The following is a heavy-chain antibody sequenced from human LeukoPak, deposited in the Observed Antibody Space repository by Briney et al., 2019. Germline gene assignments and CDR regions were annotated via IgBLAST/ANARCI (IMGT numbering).Heavy chain of an antibody. D-gene: IGHD6-19*01. V-gene: IGHV4-59*01. CDR3: ASSWESIAVAGTNAFDI. Sequence: SETLSLTCTVSGGSISSYYWSWIRQPPGKGLEWIGYIYYSGSTNYNPSLKSRVTISVDTSKNQFSLKLSSVTAADTAVYYCASSWESIAVAGTNAFDIWGQGTMVTVSS. J-gene: IGHJ3*02. CDR1: GGSISSYY. CDR2: IYYSGST.